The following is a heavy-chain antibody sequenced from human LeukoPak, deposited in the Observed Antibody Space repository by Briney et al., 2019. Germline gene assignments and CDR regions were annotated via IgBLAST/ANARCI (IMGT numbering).Heavy chain of an antibody. CDR3: TKRIDGAGSYYIDF. D-gene: IGHD3-10*01. Sequence: GGSRRLSCAASGFTFRNYVMNWVRQAPGKGLEWVSAIGGTDGTTFYAAFAKGRFTISRDNSRNTLYLQMNSLRAEDTAVYYCTKRIDGAGSYYIDFWGQGTVVTVSS. CDR2: IGGTDGTT. V-gene: IGHV3-23*01. J-gene: IGHJ4*02. CDR1: GFTFRNYV.